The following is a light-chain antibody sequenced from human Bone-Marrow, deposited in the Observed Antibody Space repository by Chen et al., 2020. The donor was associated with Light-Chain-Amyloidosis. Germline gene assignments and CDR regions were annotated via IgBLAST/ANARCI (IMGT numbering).Light chain of an antibody. CDR1: QSINKN. CDR3: QQHSQWPIT. Sequence: EIVMTQSPVTLSVSAGERVTLSCRASQSINKNYLAWYQQKPGQPPRLLIYSISNRAAGIPDRFSGSGYGTEFTLTISSLQSEDSAIYYCQQHSQWPITFGQGTRLDIK. V-gene: IGKV3D-15*01. CDR2: SIS. J-gene: IGKJ5*01.